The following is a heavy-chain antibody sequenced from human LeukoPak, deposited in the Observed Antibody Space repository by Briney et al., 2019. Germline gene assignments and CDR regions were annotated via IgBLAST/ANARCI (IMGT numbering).Heavy chain of an antibody. J-gene: IGHJ4*02. Sequence: GGSLRLSCAASGFTFSSYSMNWVRQAPGKGLEWVSSISSSSSYIYYADSVKGRFTISRDNAKNSLYLQMNGLRAEDTAVYYCARGRGYSYGADDFDYWGQGTLVTVSS. CDR3: ARGRGYSYGADDFDY. CDR1: GFTFSSYS. D-gene: IGHD5-18*01. V-gene: IGHV3-21*01. CDR2: ISSSSSYI.